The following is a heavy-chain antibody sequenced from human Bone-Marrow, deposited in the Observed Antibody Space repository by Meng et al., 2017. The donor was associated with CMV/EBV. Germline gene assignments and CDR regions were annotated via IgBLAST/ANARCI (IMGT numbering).Heavy chain of an antibody. CDR3: AREATYYYYGMDV. CDR1: GFTFSTYW. Sequence: GESLKISCAASGFTFSTYWMSWVRQAPGKGLEWVANIKQDGSEKYYVDSVKGRFTISRDNAKNSLYLQMNSLRAEDTALYYCAREATYYYYGMDVWGQGTTVTVSS. J-gene: IGHJ6*02. V-gene: IGHV3-7*03. CDR2: IKQDGSEK.